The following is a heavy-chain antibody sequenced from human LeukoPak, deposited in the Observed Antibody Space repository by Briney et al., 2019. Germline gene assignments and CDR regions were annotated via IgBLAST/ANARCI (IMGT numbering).Heavy chain of an antibody. CDR1: GGSISSYY. CDR2: INHSGST. J-gene: IGHJ5*02. Sequence: SETLSLTCTVSGGSISSYYWSWIRQPPGKGLEWIGEINHSGSTNYNPSLKSRVTISVDTSKNQFSLKLSSVTAADTAVYYCARRRIAVSNWFDPWGQGTLVTVSS. D-gene: IGHD6-19*01. CDR3: ARRRIAVSNWFDP. V-gene: IGHV4-34*01.